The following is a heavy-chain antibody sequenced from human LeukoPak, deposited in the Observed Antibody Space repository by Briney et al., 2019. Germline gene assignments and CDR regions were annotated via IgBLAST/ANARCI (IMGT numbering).Heavy chain of an antibody. CDR1: GYTFTSYG. Sequence: ASVKVSCKASGYTFTSYGISWVRQAPGQGLEWMGWISAYNGSTNYAQKLQGRVTMTTDTSTSTAYMELRSLRSDDTAVYYCARPNRYYDSSGYYDYWGQGTLVTVSS. D-gene: IGHD3-22*01. J-gene: IGHJ4*02. V-gene: IGHV1-18*01. CDR2: ISAYNGST. CDR3: ARPNRYYDSSGYYDY.